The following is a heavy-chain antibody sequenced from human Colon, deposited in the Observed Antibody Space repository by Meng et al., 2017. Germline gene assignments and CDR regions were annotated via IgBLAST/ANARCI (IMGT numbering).Heavy chain of an antibody. CDR1: GGSFTDFY. CDR3: ARVDFPGDFRDSSGLGL. CDR2: INHGGGT. Sequence: QGQPKEWGGLLLRPSEPLSLTCTVYGGSFTDFYWSWVRQSPERGLEWIGEINHGGGTNYNPSLSSRVTISLDTSKNQFFLKMNSVTAADTAVYYCARVDFPGDFRDSSGLGLWGQGTLVTVSS. D-gene: IGHD3-22*01. J-gene: IGHJ4*02. V-gene: IGHV4-34*01.